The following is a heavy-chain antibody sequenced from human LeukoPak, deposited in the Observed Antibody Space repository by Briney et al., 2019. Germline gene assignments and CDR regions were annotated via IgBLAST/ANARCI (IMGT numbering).Heavy chain of an antibody. Sequence: PGGSLRLSCAASGFTFSSYAMSWVRQAPRKGLEWVSAISGSGGSTYYADSVKGRFTISRDNSKNTLYLQMNSLRAEDTAVYYCAKSALLWFGELFDYYYYMDVWGKGTTVTVSS. D-gene: IGHD3-10*01. CDR3: AKSALLWFGELFDYYYYMDV. CDR1: GFTFSSYA. V-gene: IGHV3-23*01. CDR2: ISGSGGST. J-gene: IGHJ6*03.